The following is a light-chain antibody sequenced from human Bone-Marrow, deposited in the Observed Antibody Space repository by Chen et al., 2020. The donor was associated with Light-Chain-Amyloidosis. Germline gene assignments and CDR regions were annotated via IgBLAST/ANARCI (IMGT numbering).Light chain of an antibody. V-gene: IGLV3-25*03. CDR2: RDT. CDR1: DLPTKY. Sequence: SYVLTQPSSVSVSRGKTTSITCSGDDLPTKYAYWYQQKPGQAPVLVIHRDTERPSGISERFSGSSSGTTATLTISGVQAEDEADYHCQSADSSGTYEVIFGGGTKLTVL. J-gene: IGLJ2*01. CDR3: QSADSSGTYEVI.